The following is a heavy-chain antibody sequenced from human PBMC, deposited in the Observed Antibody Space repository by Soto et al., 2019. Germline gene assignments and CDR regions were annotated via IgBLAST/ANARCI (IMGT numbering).Heavy chain of an antibody. CDR1: GFTFSSYW. D-gene: IGHD2-15*01. V-gene: IGHV3-7*05. CDR2: IKQDGSEK. J-gene: IGHJ4*02. CDR3: ASHSYCSGGSCHMQFRYYFDY. Sequence: EVQLVESGGGLVQPGGSLRLSCAASGFTFSSYWMSWVRQAPGKGLEWVANIKQDGSEKYYVDSVKGRFTISRDNATKSLYLQMTSLRAEDTAVYYCASHSYCSGGSCHMQFRYYFDYWGQGTLVTVSS.